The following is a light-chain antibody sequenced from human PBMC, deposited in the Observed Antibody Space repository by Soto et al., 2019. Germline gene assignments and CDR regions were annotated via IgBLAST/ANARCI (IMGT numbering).Light chain of an antibody. CDR1: QSINKW. V-gene: IGKV1-5*03. Sequence: DIKMTQSPSTLSASPGDRVIITCRASQSINKWLAWYQQRPGEAPKLLIYQASHLQSGVPSRFSGSRFEAEFSLTSSSLHPADFATYYCQHYSYYPWTGRLGTKVEI. CDR3: QHYSYYPWT. J-gene: IGKJ1*01. CDR2: QAS.